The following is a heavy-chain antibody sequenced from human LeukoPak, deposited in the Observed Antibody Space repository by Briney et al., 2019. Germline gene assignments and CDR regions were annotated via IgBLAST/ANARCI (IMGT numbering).Heavy chain of an antibody. V-gene: IGHV4-34*01. CDR3: AQVRGIRAFDI. CDR1: GGSFSGYY. D-gene: IGHD3-10*01. CDR2: INHSGST. Sequence: PSETLSLTCAVYGGSFSGYYWSWIRQPPGKGLEWIGEINHSGSTNYNPSLKSRVTISVDTSKNQFSLKLSSVTAADTAVYHCAQVRGIRAFDIWGQGTMVTVSS. J-gene: IGHJ3*02.